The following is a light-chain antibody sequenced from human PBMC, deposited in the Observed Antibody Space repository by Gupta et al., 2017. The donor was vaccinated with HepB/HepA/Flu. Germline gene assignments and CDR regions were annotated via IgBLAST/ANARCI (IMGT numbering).Light chain of an antibody. CDR2: KAS. Sequence: IQMTQSPSTLSAVGDRVTITCRASQSISSWLAWYQQKPGKAPKLLIYKASSLESGVPSRFSGSGSGTEFTLTISSLQPDDFATYYCQQYNSYPITFGQGTRLEIK. CDR3: QQYNSYPIT. V-gene: IGKV1-5*03. J-gene: IGKJ5*01. CDR1: QSISSW.